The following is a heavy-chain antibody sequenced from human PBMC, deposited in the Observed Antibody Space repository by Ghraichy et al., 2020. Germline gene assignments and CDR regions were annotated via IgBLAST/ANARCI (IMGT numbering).Heavy chain of an antibody. CDR2: IYYSGNT. CDR3: ARERVTWSGSHRGMDL. CDR1: GGSIRTSGDYY. Sequence: SETLSLTCTVSGGSIRTSGDYYWSWIRQPSGKGLEWIGYIYYSGNTWYNPSLKSRVSMSVDTSKNQFSLTLTSVTAVATAVYFCARERVTWSGSHRGMDLWGQGTTLTVS. V-gene: IGHV4-30-4*01. J-gene: IGHJ6*02. D-gene: IGHD3-3*01.